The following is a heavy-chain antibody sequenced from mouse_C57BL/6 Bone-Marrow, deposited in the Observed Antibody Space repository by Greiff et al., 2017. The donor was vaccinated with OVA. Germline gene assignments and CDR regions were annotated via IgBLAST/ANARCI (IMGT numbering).Heavy chain of an antibody. J-gene: IGHJ3*01. CDR1: GYTFTDYY. CDR2: INPNNGGT. CDR3: ARRISGYYGQWGFAY. V-gene: IGHV1-26*01. D-gene: IGHD1-1*01. Sequence: EVQLQQSGPELVKPGASVKISCKASGYTFTDYYMNWVKQSHGKSLEWIGDINPNNGGTSYNQKFKGKATLTVDKSSSTAYMELRSLTSEDSAVYYCARRISGYYGQWGFAYWGQGTLVTVSA.